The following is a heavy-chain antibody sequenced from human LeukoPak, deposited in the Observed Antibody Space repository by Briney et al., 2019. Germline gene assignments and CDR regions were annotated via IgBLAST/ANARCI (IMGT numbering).Heavy chain of an antibody. D-gene: IGHD3-10*01. CDR1: GFTFSSYA. CDR2: ISGSGGST. Sequence: KTGGSLRLSCAASGFTFSSYAMSWVRQAPGKGLEWVSAISGSGGSTYYADSVKGRFTISRDNSKNTLYLQMNSLRAEDTAVYYCAKKAVPPMVRGDTSFDYWGQGTLVTVSS. CDR3: AKKAVPPMVRGDTSFDY. V-gene: IGHV3-23*01. J-gene: IGHJ4*02.